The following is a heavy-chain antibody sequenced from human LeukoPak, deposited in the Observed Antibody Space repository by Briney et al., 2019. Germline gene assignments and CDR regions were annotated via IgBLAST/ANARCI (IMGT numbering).Heavy chain of an antibody. CDR2: IYYSGST. D-gene: IGHD6-13*01. V-gene: IGHV4-59*01. Sequence: PSETLSLTCTVSGGSISSYYWSWIRQPPGKGLEWIGYIYYSGSTNYNPSLKSRVTISVDTSKNQFSLKLSSVTAADTAVYYCARDGDSSSWYQFDYWGQGTLVTVSS. J-gene: IGHJ4*02. CDR1: GGSISSYY. CDR3: ARDGDSSSWYQFDY.